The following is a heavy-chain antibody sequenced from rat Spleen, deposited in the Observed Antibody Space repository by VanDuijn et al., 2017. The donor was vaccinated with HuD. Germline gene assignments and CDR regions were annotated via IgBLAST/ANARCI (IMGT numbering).Heavy chain of an antibody. CDR3: TRGYVMDA. CDR2: ISYDGGST. Sequence: EVQLVESDGGLVQPGRSLKLSCAASGFTFSNYGLAWVRQAPKKGLEWVVSISYDGGSTYYRDSVKGRFTISRDNAKSTLYLQIDSLRSEDTATYYCTRGYVMDAWGQGASVTVSS. CDR1: GFTFSNYG. V-gene: IGHV5-29*01. J-gene: IGHJ4*01.